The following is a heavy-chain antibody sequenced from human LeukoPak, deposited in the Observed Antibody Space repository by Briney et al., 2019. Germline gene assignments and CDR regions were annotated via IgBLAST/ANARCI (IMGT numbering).Heavy chain of an antibody. Sequence: SVKVSCKASGGTFSSYAISWVRQAPGQGLEWMGGIIPIFGIANYAQKLQDRVTITADKSTSTAYMELSSLRSDDTAVYYCARERYCGGDCYLYGMDVWGQGTTVTVSS. CDR3: ARERYCGGDCYLYGMDV. D-gene: IGHD2-21*02. CDR2: IIPIFGIA. V-gene: IGHV1-69*10. J-gene: IGHJ6*02. CDR1: GGTFSSYA.